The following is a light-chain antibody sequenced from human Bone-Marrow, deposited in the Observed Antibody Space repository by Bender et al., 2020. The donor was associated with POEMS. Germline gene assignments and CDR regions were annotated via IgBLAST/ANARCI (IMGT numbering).Light chain of an antibody. CDR1: NFGNNA. Sequence: NFGNNAANWYQHVPGTAPKLLIYSNNQRPSGVPDRFSASTSGTSASLAISGLHSYDEADYYCSSWDDSLNGWVFGGGTKLTVL. J-gene: IGLJ3*02. CDR3: SSWDDSLNGWV. CDR2: SNN. V-gene: IGLV1-44*01.